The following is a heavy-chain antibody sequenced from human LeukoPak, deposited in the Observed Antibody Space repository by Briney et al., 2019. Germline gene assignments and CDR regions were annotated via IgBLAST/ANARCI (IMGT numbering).Heavy chain of an antibody. D-gene: IGHD3-22*01. V-gene: IGHV1-24*01. J-gene: IGHJ5*02. CDR3: ATVGPYYYDSSGTPGVWFDP. Sequence: ASVKVSCKVSGYTLTELSMHWVRQAPGKGLEWWGGFDPEDGETIYAQKFQGRVTMTEEPSTDTAYMELSSLRYEDTAVYYCATVGPYYYDSSGTPGVWFDPWGQGTLVTVSS. CDR1: GYTLTELS. CDR2: FDPEDGET.